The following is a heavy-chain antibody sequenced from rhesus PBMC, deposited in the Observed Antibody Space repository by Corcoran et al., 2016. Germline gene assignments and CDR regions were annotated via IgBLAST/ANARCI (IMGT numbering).Heavy chain of an antibody. CDR1: GGSISSNY. CDR3: AREDCTGSGCYAIYGLDS. J-gene: IGHJ6*01. CDR2: IYGSSGST. V-gene: IGHV4-160*01. Sequence: QVQLQESGPGLVKPSETLSLTCAVSGGSISSNYWSWIRQPPGKGLGWIGYIYGSSGSTYSNPSLKSRVTISTDTSKNQFSLKRSSVTAADAAVYYGAREDCTGSGCYAIYGLDSWCQGVVVTVSS. D-gene: IGHD2-21*01.